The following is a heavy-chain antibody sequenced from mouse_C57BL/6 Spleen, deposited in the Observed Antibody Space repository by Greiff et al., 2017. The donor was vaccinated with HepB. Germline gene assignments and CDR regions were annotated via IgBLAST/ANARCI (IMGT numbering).Heavy chain of an antibody. V-gene: IGHV5-4*01. D-gene: IGHD2-2*01. Sequence: EVQGVESGGGLVKPGGSLKLSCAASGFTFSSYAMSWVRQTPEKRLEWVATISDGGSYTYYPDNVKGRFTISRDNAKNNLYLQMSHLKSEDTAMYYCARGEGYDDYWGQGTTLTVSS. CDR1: GFTFSSYA. J-gene: IGHJ2*01. CDR3: ARGEGYDDY. CDR2: ISDGGSYT.